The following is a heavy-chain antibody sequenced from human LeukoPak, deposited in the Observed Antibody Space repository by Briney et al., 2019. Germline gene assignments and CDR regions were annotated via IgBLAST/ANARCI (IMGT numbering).Heavy chain of an antibody. CDR2: IIPMLGIA. J-gene: IGHJ6*02. CDR1: GGTFSSYT. CDR3: ARDLARAGYYETAYYYYGMDV. V-gene: IGHV1-69*04. Sequence: SVTVSCKASGGTFSSYTISWVRQAPGQGLEWMGRIIPMLGIANYAQKFQGRVTITADNSTSTAYMELSSLRSEDTAVYYCARDLARAGYYETAYYYYGMDVWGQGTTVTVSS. D-gene: IGHD3-22*01.